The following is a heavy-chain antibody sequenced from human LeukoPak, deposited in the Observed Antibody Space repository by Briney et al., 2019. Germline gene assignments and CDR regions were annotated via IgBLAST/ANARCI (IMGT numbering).Heavy chain of an antibody. Sequence: SETLSLTCAVYGGSFSDYSWTWIRQAPGEGLEWLGEINHSGGTNHNPSLKSRVTISVDTSKNQFSLKLSSVTAADTAVYYCARLGGLNYYYYGMDVWGQGTTVTVSS. CDR2: INHSGGT. J-gene: IGHJ6*02. CDR1: GGSFSDYS. CDR3: ARLGGLNYYYYGMDV. V-gene: IGHV4-34*01.